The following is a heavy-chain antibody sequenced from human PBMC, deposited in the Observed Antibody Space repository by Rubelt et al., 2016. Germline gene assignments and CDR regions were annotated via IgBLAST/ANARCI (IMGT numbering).Heavy chain of an antibody. J-gene: IGHJ3*02. Sequence: QVQLVQSGAEVKKPGASVKVSCKVSGYTLTELSMHWVRQAPRKGLEWMGGFDPEDGETIHAQKFPGRGTMTEDKSTDTAYMELSSRRSEDSAVYYCARFGSSGYYPGTFDIWGQGTMVTVSS. CDR2: FDPEDGET. V-gene: IGHV1-24*01. CDR1: GYTLTELS. D-gene: IGHD3-22*01. CDR3: ARFGSSGYYPGTFDI.